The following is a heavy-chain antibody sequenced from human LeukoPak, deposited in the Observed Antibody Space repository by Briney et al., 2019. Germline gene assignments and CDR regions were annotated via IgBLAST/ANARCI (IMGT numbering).Heavy chain of an antibody. Sequence: PGGSLRLSCAASGFTFSNAWMSWVRQAPGKGLEWVGRVKSKTDGGTTDYAAPVKGRFTISRDDSKSTLYLQMNSLKTEDTAVYYCTTAGTYYYDSSGVRVDYWGQGTLVTVSS. CDR1: GFTFSNAW. D-gene: IGHD3-22*01. CDR2: VKSKTDGGTT. CDR3: TTAGTYYYDSSGVRVDY. J-gene: IGHJ4*02. V-gene: IGHV3-15*01.